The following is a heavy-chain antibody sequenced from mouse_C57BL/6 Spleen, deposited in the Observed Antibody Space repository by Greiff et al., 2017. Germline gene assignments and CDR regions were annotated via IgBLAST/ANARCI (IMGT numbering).Heavy chain of an antibody. D-gene: IGHD2-3*01. CDR2: IHPNSGSP. Sequence: QVQLQQPGAELVKPGASVKLSCKASGYTFTSYWMHWVKQRPGQGLEWIGMIHPNSGSPNYNDKFKSKAKLTLDKSSSTAYMQLSRLTSENSAVYYFARKGALYDGYYCDYGGQGTTLTVSS. J-gene: IGHJ2*01. V-gene: IGHV1-64*01. CDR3: ARKGALYDGYYCDY. CDR1: GYTFTSYW.